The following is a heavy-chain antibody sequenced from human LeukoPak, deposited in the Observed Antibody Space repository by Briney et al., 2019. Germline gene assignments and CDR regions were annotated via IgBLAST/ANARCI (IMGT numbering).Heavy chain of an antibody. CDR1: GGSISSFY. CDR3: ASDYAD. Sequence: SETLSLTCTVSGGSISSFYWSWIRQPAGKGLEWIGRIYTSGSTNYNPSLKSRVTISVDKSKNQFSLKLSSVTAADTAVYYCASDYADWGQGTLVTVSS. V-gene: IGHV4-4*07. J-gene: IGHJ4*02. D-gene: IGHD4-17*01. CDR2: IYTSGST.